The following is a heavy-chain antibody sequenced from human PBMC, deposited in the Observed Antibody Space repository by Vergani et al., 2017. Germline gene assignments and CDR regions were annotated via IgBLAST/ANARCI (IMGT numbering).Heavy chain of an antibody. J-gene: IGHJ5*02. Sequence: QVQLQESGPGLVKSSETLYLTCSVSFDSIRNLYCNWIRQPPRNGLEWIGSIHYSENTNYNPSLKTRVTISVDTSKNQFSLTLTSVTAADTAVYYCASDTHSGQRADRWGQGILVTVTS. CDR2: IHYSENT. CDR1: FDSIRNLY. CDR3: ASDTHSGQRADR. D-gene: IGHD6-19*01. V-gene: IGHV4-59*11.